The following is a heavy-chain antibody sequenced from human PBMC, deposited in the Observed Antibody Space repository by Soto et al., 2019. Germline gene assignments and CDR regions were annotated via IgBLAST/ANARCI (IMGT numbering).Heavy chain of an antibody. J-gene: IGHJ4*02. CDR3: ARAHDYGVFEIDY. Sequence: QVQLVQSGAEVTKPGASVKVSCKASGYTFTSFDINWVRQATGQGLEWMGWMNPNSGNTGYAQKFQGRVTMTRSTSISTAYMELISLRSEDTAVYFCARAHDYGVFEIDYWGQGTLVTGSS. CDR1: GYTFTSFD. CDR2: MNPNSGNT. D-gene: IGHD4-17*01. V-gene: IGHV1-8*01.